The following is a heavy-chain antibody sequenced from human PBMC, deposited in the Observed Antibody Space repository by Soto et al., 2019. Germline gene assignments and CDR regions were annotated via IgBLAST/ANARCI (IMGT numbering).Heavy chain of an antibody. CDR2: IWYDGSNQ. CDR3: TRSPPGEAGRYYFDF. CDR1: GFAFSSYG. J-gene: IGHJ4*02. D-gene: IGHD6-6*01. Sequence: ESGGGVVQPGRSLRLSCAASGFAFSSYGMHWVRQTPGKGLEWVALIWYDGSNQYYADSVKGRFTISRDNSKNTLYLQMHSLRAEDTAVYFCTRSPPGEAGRYYFDFWGQGTLVTVSS. V-gene: IGHV3-33*01.